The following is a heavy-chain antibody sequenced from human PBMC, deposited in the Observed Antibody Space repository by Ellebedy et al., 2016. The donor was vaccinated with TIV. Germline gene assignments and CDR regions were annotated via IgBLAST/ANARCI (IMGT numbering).Heavy chain of an antibody. Sequence: LRLSXATSGDSFHSNSAAWYWIRQSPARGLVWLGRTYYRSKWYNDYAVSVKSRITINPDTSKNQFSLQLNSVTPEDTAVYYCARSRSSGWLFDYWGQGTLVTVSS. V-gene: IGHV6-1*01. J-gene: IGHJ4*02. CDR3: ARSRSSGWLFDY. CDR2: TYYRSKWYN. D-gene: IGHD6-19*01. CDR1: GDSFHSNSAA.